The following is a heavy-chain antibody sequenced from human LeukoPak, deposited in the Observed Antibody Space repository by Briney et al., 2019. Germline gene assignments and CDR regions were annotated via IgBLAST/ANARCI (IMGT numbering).Heavy chain of an antibody. Sequence: ASVKVSCKASGYTFTGYYMHWVRQAPGQGLEWMGWINPNSGGTNYAQKFQGRVTMTRDTSISTAYMELSRLRSDDTAVYYCARGDWRVPAAPQDYWGQGTLVTVSP. D-gene: IGHD2-2*01. CDR3: ARGDWRVPAAPQDY. CDR1: GYTFTGYY. CDR2: INPNSGGT. J-gene: IGHJ4*02. V-gene: IGHV1-2*02.